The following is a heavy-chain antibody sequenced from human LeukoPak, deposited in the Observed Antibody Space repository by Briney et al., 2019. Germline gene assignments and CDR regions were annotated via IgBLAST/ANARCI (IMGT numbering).Heavy chain of an antibody. CDR1: GFTFRSYG. Sequence: SGGSLRLSCAASGFTFRSYGMQWVRQAPGKGLEWVAIKGRFTISRDNSKNTLYLQMNSLRAEDTAVYYCARVAGHDIRGLITDYFDDWGQGTLVTVSS. V-gene: IGHV3-33*01. D-gene: IGHD3-10*01. J-gene: IGHJ4*02. CDR3: ARVAGHDIRGLITDYFDD.